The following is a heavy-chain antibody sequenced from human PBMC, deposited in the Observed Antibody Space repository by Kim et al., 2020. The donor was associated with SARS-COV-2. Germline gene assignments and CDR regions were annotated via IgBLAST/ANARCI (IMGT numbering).Heavy chain of an antibody. Sequence: GRFTISRDNHKTTLYLQMTSLRAEDTAVYYCAKPSTVTRNLIAVAGIFDYWGQGTLVTVSS. V-gene: IGHV3-23*01. CDR3: AKPSTVTRNLIAVAGIFDY. D-gene: IGHD6-19*01. J-gene: IGHJ4*02.